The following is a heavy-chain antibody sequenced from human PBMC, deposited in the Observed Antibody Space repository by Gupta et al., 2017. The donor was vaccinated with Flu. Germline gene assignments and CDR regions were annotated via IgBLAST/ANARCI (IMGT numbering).Heavy chain of an antibody. CDR1: GFTFDSYT. D-gene: IGHD3-22*01. CDR3: VRDGPDYLDSSGYHPTFDY. CDR2: ISSFGNYI. Sequence: EVQLVESGGGRVKPGESLRLSCVSSGFTFDSYTMTWVRQAPGKGLEWVSSISSFGNYIYYADSLKGRVTVSRDNAKNSLFLQLHGLRAEDTAVYYCVRDGPDYLDSSGYHPTFDYWGQGTLVTVSS. J-gene: IGHJ4*02. V-gene: IGHV3-21*02.